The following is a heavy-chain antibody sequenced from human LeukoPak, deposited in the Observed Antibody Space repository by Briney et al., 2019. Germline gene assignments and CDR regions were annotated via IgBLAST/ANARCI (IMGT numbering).Heavy chain of an antibody. CDR1: GLTVSSNY. V-gene: IGHV3-53*01. CDR3: AKWRVAAAGSFDY. D-gene: IGHD6-13*01. J-gene: IGHJ4*02. CDR2: IYSGGST. Sequence: GGSLRLSCAASGLTVSSNYMSWVRQAPGKGLEWVSVIYSGGSTYYADSVKGRLTISRDNSKNTLYLQMNSLRAEDTAVYYCAKWRVAAAGSFDYWGQGTLVTVSS.